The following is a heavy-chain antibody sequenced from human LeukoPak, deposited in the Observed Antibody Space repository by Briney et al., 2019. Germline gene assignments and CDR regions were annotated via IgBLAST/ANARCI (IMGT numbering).Heavy chain of an antibody. Sequence: PSETLSLTCTVSGGSISSGSYYWSWIRQPAGKGLEWIGRIYTSGSTNYNPSLKSRVTISVDTSKNQFSLKLSSVTAADTAVYYCARGQQWRRPYFGYWGQGTLVTVSS. CDR3: ARGQQWRRPYFGY. D-gene: IGHD6-19*01. CDR2: IYTSGST. V-gene: IGHV4-61*02. CDR1: GGSISSGSYY. J-gene: IGHJ4*02.